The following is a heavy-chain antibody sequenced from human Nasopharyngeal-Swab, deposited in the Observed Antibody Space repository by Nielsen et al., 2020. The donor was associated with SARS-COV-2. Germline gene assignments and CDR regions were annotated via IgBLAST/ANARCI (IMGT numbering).Heavy chain of an antibody. CDR1: GYTFTSYY. CDR3: ARREGGITIFGVAPYYYYGMDV. Sequence: ASVKVSCKASGYTFTSYYMHWVRQAPGQELEWMGIINPSGGSTSYAQKFQGRVTMTRDTSTSTVYMELSSLRSEDTAVYYCARREGGITIFGVAPYYYYGMDVWGQGTTVTVSS. V-gene: IGHV1-46*01. J-gene: IGHJ6*02. CDR2: INPSGGST. D-gene: IGHD3-3*01.